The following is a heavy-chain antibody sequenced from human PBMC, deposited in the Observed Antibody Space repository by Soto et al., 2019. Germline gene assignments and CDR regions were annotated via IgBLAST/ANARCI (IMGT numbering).Heavy chain of an antibody. CDR2: ISGSGGST. CDR1: GFTFSSYA. V-gene: IGHV3-23*01. J-gene: IGHJ4*02. D-gene: IGHD3-10*01. CDR3: AKGPYGSGSYHFAY. Sequence: EVQLLESGGGLVQPGGSLRLSCAASGFTFSSYAMSWVRQAPGKGLEWVSAISGSGGSTYYADSVKGRFTISRDNSKNTRYLQMNSLRAEDTAVDYCAKGPYGSGSYHFAYWGQGTLVTVSS.